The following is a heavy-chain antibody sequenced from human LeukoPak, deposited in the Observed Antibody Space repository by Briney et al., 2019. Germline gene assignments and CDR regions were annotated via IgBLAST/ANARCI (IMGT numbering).Heavy chain of an antibody. CDR1: GFTFSSYA. Sequence: GGSLRLSCAASGFTFSSYAMSWVRQAPGRGLEWVSAVSGSGGSTYYADSVKGRFTISRDNSKNTLYLQMNSLRAEDTAVYYCAKLRITIFGVDPLDTDVWGKGTTVTVSS. CDR2: VSGSGGST. CDR3: AKLRITIFGVDPLDTDV. J-gene: IGHJ6*04. V-gene: IGHV3-23*01. D-gene: IGHD3-3*01.